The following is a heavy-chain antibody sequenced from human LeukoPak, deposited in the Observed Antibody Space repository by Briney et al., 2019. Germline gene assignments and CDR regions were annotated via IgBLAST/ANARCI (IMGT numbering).Heavy chain of an antibody. D-gene: IGHD3-10*01. J-gene: IGHJ4*02. CDR1: GFTFSSYD. CDR2: ISSSGSTI. Sequence: GGSLRLSCAASGFTFSSYDMNWVRQAPGKGLEWVSYISSSGSTIYYADSVKGRFTMSRDNAKNSLHLQMNSLRAEDTAVYYCARVFGGAVADYWGQGTLVTVSS. V-gene: IGHV3-48*03. CDR3: ARVFGGAVADY.